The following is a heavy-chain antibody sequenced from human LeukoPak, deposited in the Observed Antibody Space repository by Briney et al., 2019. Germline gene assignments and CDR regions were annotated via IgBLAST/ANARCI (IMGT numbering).Heavy chain of an antibody. J-gene: IGHJ3*02. CDR2: MNPNSGNT. Sequence: ASVKVSCKASGYTFTSYDINWVRQATGQGLEWMGWMNPNSGNTGYAQKFQGRVIMTRNTSISTAYMELSSLRSEDTAVYYCASVGYCSSTSCYYAFDIWGQGTMVTVSS. D-gene: IGHD2-2*01. V-gene: IGHV1-8*01. CDR3: ASVGYCSSTSCYYAFDI. CDR1: GYTFTSYD.